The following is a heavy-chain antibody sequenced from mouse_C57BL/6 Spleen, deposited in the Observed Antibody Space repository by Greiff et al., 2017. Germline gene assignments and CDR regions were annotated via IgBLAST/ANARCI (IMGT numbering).Heavy chain of an antibody. J-gene: IGHJ3*01. D-gene: IGHD1-1*01. CDR1: GFTFSSYA. Sequence: DVMLVESGEGLVKPGGSLKLSCAASGFTFSSYAMSWVRQTPEKRLEWVAYISSGGDYIYYADTVKGRFTISRDNARNTLYLQMSSLKSEDTAMYYCTRDNYGSAWFAYWGQGTLVTVSA. CDR2: ISSGGDYI. V-gene: IGHV5-9-1*02. CDR3: TRDNYGSAWFAY.